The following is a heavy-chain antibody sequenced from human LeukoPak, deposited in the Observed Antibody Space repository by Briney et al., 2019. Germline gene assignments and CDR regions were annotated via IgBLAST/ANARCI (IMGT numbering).Heavy chain of an antibody. CDR3: ARGWDTTPYYYYGMDV. CDR2: ISGSGGST. V-gene: IGHV3-23*01. Sequence: GGSLRLSCAASGFTFSSYAMSWVRQAPGKGLEWVSAISGSGGSTYYADSVKGRFTISRDNSKNTLYLQMNSLRAEDTAVYYCARGWDTTPYYYYGMDVWGQGTTVTVSS. CDR1: GFTFSSYA. D-gene: IGHD1-26*01. J-gene: IGHJ6*02.